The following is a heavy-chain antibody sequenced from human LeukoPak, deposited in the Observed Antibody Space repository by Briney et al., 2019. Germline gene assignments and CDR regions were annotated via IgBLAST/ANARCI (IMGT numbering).Heavy chain of an antibody. CDR2: ISGSGGST. V-gene: IGHV3-23*01. D-gene: IGHD5-18*01. J-gene: IGHJ6*02. CDR1: GFTFSSYA. Sequence: GGSLRLSCAASGFTFSSYAMSWVRQAPGKGLEWVSAISGSGGSTYYADSVKGRFTISKDNSKNTLYLQMNSLRAEDTAVYYCAKVESTHTATVTSYYYYGMDVWGQGTTVTVSS. CDR3: AKVESTHTATVTSYYYYGMDV.